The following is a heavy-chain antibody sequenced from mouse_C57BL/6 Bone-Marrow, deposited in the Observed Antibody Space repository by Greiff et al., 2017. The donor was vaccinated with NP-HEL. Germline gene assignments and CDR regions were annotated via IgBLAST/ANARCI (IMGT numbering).Heavy chain of an antibody. Sequence: VQLQQSGAELVKPGASVKMSCKASGYTFTSYWITWVKQRPGQGLEWIGDIYPGSGSTNYNEKFKSKATLTVDTSSSTAYMQLSSLTSEDSAVYYCARGDYGSPNWYFDVWGTGTTVTVSS. CDR2: IYPGSGST. CDR1: GYTFTSYW. D-gene: IGHD1-1*01. V-gene: IGHV1-55*01. J-gene: IGHJ1*03. CDR3: ARGDYGSPNWYFDV.